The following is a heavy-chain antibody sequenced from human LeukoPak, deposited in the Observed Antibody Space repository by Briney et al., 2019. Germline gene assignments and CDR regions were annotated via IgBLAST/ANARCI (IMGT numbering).Heavy chain of an antibody. CDR2: IYTSGST. J-gene: IGHJ4*02. D-gene: IGHD2-15*01. Sequence: SETLSLTCTVSGGSISSYYWSWIRQPPGKGLEWIGYIYTSGSTNYNPSLKSRVTISVDTSKNQFSLKLSSVTAADTAVYYCARLAYCSGGSCKTWTEAYYFDYWAREPWSPSPQ. CDR3: ARLAYCSGGSCKTWTEAYYFDY. CDR1: GGSISSYY. V-gene: IGHV4-4*09.